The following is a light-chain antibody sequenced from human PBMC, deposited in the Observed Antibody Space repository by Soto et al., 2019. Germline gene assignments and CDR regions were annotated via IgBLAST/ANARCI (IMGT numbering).Light chain of an antibody. V-gene: IGKV1-8*01. J-gene: IGKJ2*01. Sequence: AIRMTQSPSSFSASAGDRVTITCRASQGINSYLAWYQQKPGKAPKLLISVASTLQSGVPSRFSGSGSGTEFTLTISSLQSEDFATYYCQQYYSYPYTFGQGTKLEIK. CDR1: QGINSY. CDR3: QQYYSYPYT. CDR2: VAS.